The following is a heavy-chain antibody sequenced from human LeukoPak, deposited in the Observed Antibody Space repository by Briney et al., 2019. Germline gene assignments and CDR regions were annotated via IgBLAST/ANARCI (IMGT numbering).Heavy chain of an antibody. CDR2: IIPIFGTA. CDR1: GGTFSSYA. Sequence: SVKVSCKASGGTFSSYAISWVRQAPGQGLEWMGGIIPIFGTANYAQKFQGRVTITTDESTSTAYMELSSLRSEDTAVYYCAGGGYYYDSSGYYYGYWGQGTLVTVSS. CDR3: AGGGYYYDSSGYYYGY. V-gene: IGHV1-69*05. D-gene: IGHD3-22*01. J-gene: IGHJ4*02.